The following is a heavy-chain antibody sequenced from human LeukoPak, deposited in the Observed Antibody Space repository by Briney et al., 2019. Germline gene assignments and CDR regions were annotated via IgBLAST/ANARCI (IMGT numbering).Heavy chain of an antibody. V-gene: IGHV3-11*01. Sequence: GGSLRLSCAASGFTFSDYYMSWIRQAPGKGLEWVSYISSSGSTIYYADSVKGRFTISRDNAKNSLYLQMNSLRAEDTAAYYCARVEGIAAAGTYYYYYGMDVWGQGTTVTVSS. CDR1: GFTFSDYY. J-gene: IGHJ6*02. CDR3: ARVEGIAAAGTYYYYYGMDV. CDR2: ISSSGSTI. D-gene: IGHD6-13*01.